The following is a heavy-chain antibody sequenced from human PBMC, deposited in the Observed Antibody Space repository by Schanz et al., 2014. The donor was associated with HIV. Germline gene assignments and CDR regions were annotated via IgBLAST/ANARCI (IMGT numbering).Heavy chain of an antibody. CDR1: DYLFSRYG. CDR2: INTSTGNV. J-gene: IGHJ4*02. CDR3: ARDRSAAVTASDY. V-gene: IGHV1-18*01. D-gene: IGHD6-13*01. Sequence: QVQLVQSGAEVKRPGASVKVSCKASDYLFSRYGISWVRQAPGQGLEWIGWINTSTGNVDYSQNFQARVTLTTDTSTRPVYMDLSILRSDDTAFYYCARDRSAAVTASDYWGQGTLVTVSS.